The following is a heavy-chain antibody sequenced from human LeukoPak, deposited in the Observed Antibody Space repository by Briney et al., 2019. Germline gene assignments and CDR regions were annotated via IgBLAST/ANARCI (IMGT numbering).Heavy chain of an antibody. Sequence: SETLAPTAPFLVAPLAVSVTTWGGSRHPQGKGLEWIGRIYTSGSTNYNPSLKSRVTISVDTSKNQFSLKLSSVTAADTAVYYCARDPGYYYDSSGLAPIWGQGTMVTVSS. CDR1: VAPLAVSVTT. D-gene: IGHD3-22*01. V-gene: IGHV4-61*02. J-gene: IGHJ3*02. CDR2: IYTSGST. CDR3: ARDPGYYYDSSGLAPI.